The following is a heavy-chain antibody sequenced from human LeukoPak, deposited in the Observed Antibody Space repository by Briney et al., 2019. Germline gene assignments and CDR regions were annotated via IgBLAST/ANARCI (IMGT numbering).Heavy chain of an antibody. CDR2: IKQDGTET. Sequence: GGSLRLSCAASGVTFTTYWMRWVRQAPGKRLEWVANIKQDGTETYYVESVKGRVTISRDKAKNSQCLQMSSLRSEDTAVYYCARDQLGFDYWGQGTLVTVSS. D-gene: IGHD1-1*01. CDR3: ARDQLGFDY. J-gene: IGHJ4*02. V-gene: IGHV3-7*01. CDR1: GVTFTTYW.